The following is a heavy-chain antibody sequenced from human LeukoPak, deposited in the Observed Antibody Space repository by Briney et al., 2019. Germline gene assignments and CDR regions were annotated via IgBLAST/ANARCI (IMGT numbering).Heavy chain of an antibody. CDR1: GFTFSNYN. J-gene: IGHJ5*02. CDR3: ARDPRRVRGLNWFDP. CDR2: ISSSSSYI. Sequence: GGSLRLSCAASGFTFSNYNMNWVRQAPGKGLEWVSSISSSSSYIYYADSVKGRFTISRDNAKNSLYLQMNSLRAEDTAVYYCARDPRRVRGLNWFDPWGQGTLVTVSS. V-gene: IGHV3-21*01. D-gene: IGHD3-10*01.